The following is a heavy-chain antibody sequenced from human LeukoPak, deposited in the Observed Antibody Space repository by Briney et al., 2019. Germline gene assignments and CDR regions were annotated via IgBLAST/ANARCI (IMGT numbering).Heavy chain of an antibody. V-gene: IGHV3-30*02. D-gene: IGHD6-19*01. CDR2: IRYDGSNK. Sequence: PGGSLRLSCAASGFTFSSYGMHWVRQAPGKGLEWVAFIRYDGSNKYYADSVKGRFTISRDNSKNTLYLQMNSLRAEDTAVYYCARDLVEEQWLVHYYYGMDVWGQGTTVTVSS. J-gene: IGHJ6*02. CDR1: GFTFSSYG. CDR3: ARDLVEEQWLVHYYYGMDV.